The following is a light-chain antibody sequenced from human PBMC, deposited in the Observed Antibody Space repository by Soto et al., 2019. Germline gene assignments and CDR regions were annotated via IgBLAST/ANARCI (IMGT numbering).Light chain of an antibody. Sequence: QTVVTQEPSFSVSPGGTVTLTCGLSSGSVSTSYYPSWYQQTPGQAPRPLIYNTNTRSSGVPDRFSGSILGNKAALTITGAQADDESDFYCVLYLGSGLRVFGGGTKLTVL. V-gene: IGLV8-61*01. J-gene: IGLJ3*02. CDR2: NTN. CDR1: SGSVSTSYY. CDR3: VLYLGSGLRV.